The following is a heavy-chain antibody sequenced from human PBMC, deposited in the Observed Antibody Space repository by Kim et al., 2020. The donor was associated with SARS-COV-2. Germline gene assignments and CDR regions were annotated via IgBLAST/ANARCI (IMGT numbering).Heavy chain of an antibody. D-gene: IGHD3-10*01. J-gene: IGHJ1*01. V-gene: IGHV3-21*01. CDR3: ARDEGNEGYFQH. Sequence: YYADSVKGRFTISRDNAKNSLYLQMNSLRAEDTAVYYCARDEGNEGYFQHWGQGTLVTVSS.